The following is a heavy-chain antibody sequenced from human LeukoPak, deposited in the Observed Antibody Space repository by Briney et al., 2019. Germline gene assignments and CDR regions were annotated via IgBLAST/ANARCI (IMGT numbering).Heavy chain of an antibody. CDR2: IYSCGST. Sequence: GGSLRLSCAASGFTVSSNYMSWVRQAPGKGLEWVSVIYSCGSTYYADSVKGRFTISRDNSKNTLYLQMNSLRAEDTAVYYCAKDQFSPREFDYWGQGTLVTVSS. D-gene: IGHD1-26*01. CDR3: AKDQFSPREFDY. CDR1: GFTVSSNY. V-gene: IGHV3-53*01. J-gene: IGHJ4*02.